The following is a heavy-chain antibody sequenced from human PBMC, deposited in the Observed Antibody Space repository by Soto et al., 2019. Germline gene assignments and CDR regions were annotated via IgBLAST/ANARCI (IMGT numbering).Heavy chain of an antibody. CDR1: GFTFSSYA. D-gene: IGHD2-2*01. CDR2: ISGSGGST. V-gene: IGHV3-23*01. J-gene: IGHJ4*02. Sequence: EVQLLESGGGLVQPGGSLRLSCAASGFTFSSYAMSWVRQAPGKGLEWVSAISGSGGSTYYADSVKGRFTISRDNSKNTLYLQMNSMRAEDTAVYYCYAGSTVGFDYWGQGTLVTVSS. CDR3: YAGSTVGFDY.